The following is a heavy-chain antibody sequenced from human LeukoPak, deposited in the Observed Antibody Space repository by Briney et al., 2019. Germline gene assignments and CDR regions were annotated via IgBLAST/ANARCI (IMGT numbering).Heavy chain of an antibody. J-gene: IGHJ6*03. V-gene: IGHV4-39*06. CDR2: IYYSGST. Sequence: RTSETLSLTCTVSGGSISSSSYYWGWIRQPPGKGLEWIGSIYYSGSTNYNPSLKSRVTILVDTSKNQVPLKLSSVTAADTAVYFCARDWGVGGRPGYMDVWGKGTTVTVSS. D-gene: IGHD6-6*01. CDR3: ARDWGVGGRPGYMDV. CDR1: GGSISSSSYY.